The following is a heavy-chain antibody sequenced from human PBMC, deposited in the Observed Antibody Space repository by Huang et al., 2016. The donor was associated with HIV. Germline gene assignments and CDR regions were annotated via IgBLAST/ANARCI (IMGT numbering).Heavy chain of an antibody. CDR3: AKEEAGRFGAFDI. V-gene: IGHV3-30*02. D-gene: IGHD3-10*01. CDR1: GFDFRSHD. Sequence: QLQLVESGGGVVQPGGSLRLSCVASGFDFRSHDMHWVRQAPGKGMGWKTFIGDGGKNKQYGDSVTGRFTISRDKSKNTLYLQMNSLRPEDTAVYYCAKEEAGRFGAFDIWGQGTMVTVSS. CDR2: IGDGGKNK. J-gene: IGHJ3*02.